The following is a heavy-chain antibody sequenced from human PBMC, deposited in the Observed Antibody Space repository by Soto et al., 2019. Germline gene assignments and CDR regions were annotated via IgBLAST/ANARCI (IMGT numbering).Heavy chain of an antibody. CDR3: ARELEYYDYFGLDV. D-gene: IGHD6-6*01. V-gene: IGHV3-33*01. Sequence: QVQLVESGGGVVQPGKSLRLSCEVSGFPLSDYGMHWVRQAPGKGLEWVAVLWSDGANSFYAGSVMGRFTVSRDTSKNTLFLDVESLRGDDTGVYYCARELEYYDYFGLDVWGQGTTVIVSS. CDR2: LWSDGANS. CDR1: GFPLSDYG. J-gene: IGHJ6*02.